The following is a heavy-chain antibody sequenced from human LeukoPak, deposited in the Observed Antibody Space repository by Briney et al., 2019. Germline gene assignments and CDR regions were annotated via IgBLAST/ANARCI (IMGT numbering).Heavy chain of an antibody. J-gene: IGHJ4*02. Sequence: GESLKISCKGSGYSFTNYWIGWVRQMPGKGLEWMGIIYPDDSDTRYSPSSQGQVTISADKSISTAYLQWSSLKASDTAMYYCARQLNYYDSRGPVDYWGQGTLVTVSS. D-gene: IGHD3-22*01. CDR2: IYPDDSDT. CDR1: GYSFTNYW. V-gene: IGHV5-51*01. CDR3: ARQLNYYDSRGPVDY.